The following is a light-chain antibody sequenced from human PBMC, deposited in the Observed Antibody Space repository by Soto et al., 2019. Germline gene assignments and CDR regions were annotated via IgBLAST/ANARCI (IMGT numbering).Light chain of an antibody. CDR2: GAS. V-gene: IGKV3-20*01. J-gene: IGKJ1*01. CDR1: QSVSSSY. CDR3: QQYGSSLWT. Sequence: EIVLTRSPGTLSLSPGERATLSCRASQSVSSSYLAWYQQKPGQAPRLLIYGASSRATGIPDRFSGSGSGTDFTLTISRLEPEDFAVYYCQQYGSSLWTFGQGTEVEIK.